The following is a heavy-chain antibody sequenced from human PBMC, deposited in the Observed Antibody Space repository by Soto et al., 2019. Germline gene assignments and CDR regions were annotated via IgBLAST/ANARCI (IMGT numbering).Heavy chain of an antibody. CDR2: INHSGRA. Sequence: GKGLEWVAEINHSGRANYNPSLKSRVTISVDTSKNQMSLELSSVTAADTAVYFCARGYYIAITVAGYCHDIRGEGTLV. J-gene: IGHJ4*01. V-gene: IGHV4-34*01. CDR3: ARGYYIAITVAGYCHDI. D-gene: IGHD6-19*01.